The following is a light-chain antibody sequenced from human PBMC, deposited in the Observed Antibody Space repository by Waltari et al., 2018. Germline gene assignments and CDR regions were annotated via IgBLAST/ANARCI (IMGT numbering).Light chain of an antibody. CDR2: QDT. J-gene: IGLJ1*01. V-gene: IGLV3-1*01. CDR1: KLGDKY. Sequence: SYELTQSPSVSVSPGQTASITCSGDKLGDKYACWYQQKPGRSPVVVIYQDTKRPSGIPERFSGSNSGNTATLTISETQAMDEADYYCQAWDSNSYVFGTGTKVTVL. CDR3: QAWDSNSYV.